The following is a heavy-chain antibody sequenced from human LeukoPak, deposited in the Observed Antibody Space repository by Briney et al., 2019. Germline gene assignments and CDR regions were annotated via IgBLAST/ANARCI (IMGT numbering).Heavy chain of an antibody. J-gene: IGHJ3*02. D-gene: IGHD2-2*02. CDR3: ASDWGLSQLEYCSNTNCYMGAFDI. Sequence: ASVKVSCKASGYTFTGYHMHWVRQAPGQGLEWMGWINPNSGGTNYAQKFQGRVTMTRDTSISTAYMELSRLRSDDTAVYYCASDWGLSQLEYCSNTNCYMGAFDIWGQGTMVTVSS. CDR2: INPNSGGT. V-gene: IGHV1-2*02. CDR1: GYTFTGYH.